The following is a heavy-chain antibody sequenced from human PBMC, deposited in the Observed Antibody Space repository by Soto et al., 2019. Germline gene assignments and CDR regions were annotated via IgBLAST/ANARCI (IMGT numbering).Heavy chain of an antibody. Sequence: ASVKVSCKASGYTFTSYGISWVRQAPGQGLEWMGWISAYNGNTNYAQKLQGRVTMTTDTSTSTAYMELRSLRSDDTAVYYCASDRWYTGAFDIWGQGTMVNVSS. D-gene: IGHD2-15*01. CDR3: ASDRWYTGAFDI. CDR1: GYTFTSYG. CDR2: ISAYNGNT. V-gene: IGHV1-18*01. J-gene: IGHJ3*02.